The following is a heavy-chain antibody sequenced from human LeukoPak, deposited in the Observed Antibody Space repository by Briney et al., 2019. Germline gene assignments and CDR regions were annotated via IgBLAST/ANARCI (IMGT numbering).Heavy chain of an antibody. Sequence: GGSLRLSCAASGFTFSSYWMDWVRQAPGKGLVWVSRIASDGSSTTYADSVKGRFSIFRDNAKNTLYLQMNSLRVEDTAVYYCARGRPHGNDYWGQGTLVTVSS. J-gene: IGHJ4*02. CDR3: ARGRPHGNDY. CDR1: GFTFSSYW. CDR2: IASDGSST. V-gene: IGHV3-74*01. D-gene: IGHD4-23*01.